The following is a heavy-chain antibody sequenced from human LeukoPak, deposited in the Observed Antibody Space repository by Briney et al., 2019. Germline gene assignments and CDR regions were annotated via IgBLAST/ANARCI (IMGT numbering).Heavy chain of an antibody. CDR1: GYTFTGYY. D-gene: IGHD1-26*01. J-gene: IGHJ4*02. V-gene: IGHV1-2*04. Sequence: ASVKVSCKASGYTFTGYYMHWVRQAPGQGLEWMGWINPNSGGTNYAQKFQGWVTMTRDTSISTAYMELSRLRSDDTAVYYCARSESGRHTPSPFDYWGQGTLVTVSS. CDR2: INPNSGGT. CDR3: ARSESGRHTPSPFDY.